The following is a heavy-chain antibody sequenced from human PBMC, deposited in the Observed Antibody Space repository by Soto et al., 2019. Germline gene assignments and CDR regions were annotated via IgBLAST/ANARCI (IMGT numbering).Heavy chain of an antibody. CDR1: GSTFTGYD. J-gene: IGHJ5*02. V-gene: IGHV1-8*01. Sequence: GASVKVSCKTSGSTFTGYDVHWVRQGTGQGLEWMGWMNPISGNTGYAEKFRGRVTMTRNTSISTAYMELNSLRSEDTAVYYCARGYSSATLNWFDPWGQGTPVTVSS. D-gene: IGHD6-19*01. CDR2: MNPISGNT. CDR3: ARGYSSATLNWFDP.